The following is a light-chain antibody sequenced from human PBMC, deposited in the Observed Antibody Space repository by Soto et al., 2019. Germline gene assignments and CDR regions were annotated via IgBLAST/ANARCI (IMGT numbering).Light chain of an antibody. CDR3: SSYTSSVTMI. CDR2: EVS. V-gene: IGLV2-14*01. Sequence: QSVLTQPASVSGSPGQSITISCTGTSSDVGRYDFVSWYQQHPGKAPKLIIFEVSNRPSGVSSRFSGSKSGSTASLTISGLQAEDEADYYCSSYTSSVTMIFGGGTKVTVL. CDR1: SSDVGRYDF. J-gene: IGLJ2*01.